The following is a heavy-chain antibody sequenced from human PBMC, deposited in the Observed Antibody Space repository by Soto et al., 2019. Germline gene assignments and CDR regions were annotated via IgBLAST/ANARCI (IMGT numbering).Heavy chain of an antibody. J-gene: IGHJ5*02. D-gene: IGHD5-12*01. V-gene: IGHV4-30-2*01. CDR2: IYHSGST. Sequence: SETLSLTCAVSGGSISSGGYSWSWIRQPPGKGLEWIGYIYHSGSTYYNPSLKSRVTISVDRSKNQFSLKLSSVTAADTAVYYCARDKLVATIGWFDPWGQGTRVTVSS. CDR3: ARDKLVATIGWFDP. CDR1: GGSISSGGYS.